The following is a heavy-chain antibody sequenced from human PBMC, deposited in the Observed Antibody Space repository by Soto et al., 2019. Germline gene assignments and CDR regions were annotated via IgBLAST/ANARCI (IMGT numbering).Heavy chain of an antibody. D-gene: IGHD6-13*01. V-gene: IGHV1-69*13. CDR1: GGTFSSYA. CDR3: AIRLIAAAGTNWFDP. J-gene: IGHJ5*02. Sequence: ASVKVSCKASGGTFSSYAISWVRQAPGQGLEWMGGIIPIFGTANYAQKFQGRVTITADESTSTAYMELRSLRSEDTAVYYCAIRLIAAAGTNWFDPWGQGTLVTVSS. CDR2: IIPIFGTA.